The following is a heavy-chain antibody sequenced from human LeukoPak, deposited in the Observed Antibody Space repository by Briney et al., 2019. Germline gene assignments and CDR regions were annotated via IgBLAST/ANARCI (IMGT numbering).Heavy chain of an antibody. D-gene: IGHD4-4*01. CDR3: ARAGAMTTVTKRDAFDI. Sequence: ASVKVSCKASGYTFTSYYMHWLRQAPGQGLEWMGIINPSGGSTSYAQKFQGRVTMTRDTSTSTVYMELSSLRSEDTAVYYCARAGAMTTVTKRDAFDIWGQGTMVTVSS. J-gene: IGHJ3*02. V-gene: IGHV1-46*01. CDR2: INPSGGST. CDR1: GYTFTSYY.